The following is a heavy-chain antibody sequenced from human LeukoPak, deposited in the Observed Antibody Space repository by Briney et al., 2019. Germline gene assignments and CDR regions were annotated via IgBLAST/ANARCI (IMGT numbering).Heavy chain of an antibody. Sequence: SETLSLTCTVSGGSISSGGYYWSWIRQHPGTGLEWIGYIYYSGSTYYNPSLKSRVTISVDTSKNQFSLKLSSVTAADTAVYYCARDSGSNPPSYWGQGTLVTVSS. V-gene: IGHV4-31*03. CDR3: ARDSGSNPPSY. CDR1: GGSISSGGYY. CDR2: IYYSGST. D-gene: IGHD3-10*01. J-gene: IGHJ4*02.